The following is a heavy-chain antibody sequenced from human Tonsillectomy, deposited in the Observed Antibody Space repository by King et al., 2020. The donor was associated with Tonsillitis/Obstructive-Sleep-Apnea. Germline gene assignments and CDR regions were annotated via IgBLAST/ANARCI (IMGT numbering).Heavy chain of an antibody. CDR3: ARDLRGIAARPRGPGGYYYYMDV. CDR2: INPSGGST. CDR1: GYTFTSYY. D-gene: IGHD6-6*01. J-gene: IGHJ6*03. Sequence: QLVQSGAEVKKPGASVKVSCKASGYTFTSYYMHWVRQAPGQGLEWMGIINPSGGSTSYAQQFQGRVTMTRDTSTSTVYMGLSSLRSEDTAVYYCARDLRGIAARPRGPGGYYYYMDVWGKGTTVTVSS. V-gene: IGHV1-46*01.